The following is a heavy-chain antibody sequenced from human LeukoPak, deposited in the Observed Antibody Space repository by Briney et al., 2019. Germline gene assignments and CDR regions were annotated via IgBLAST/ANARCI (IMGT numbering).Heavy chain of an antibody. CDR2: ISAGNGNT. Sequence: ASVTVSFTASEYTFTSYAIHWVRQAPGQRLEWMGWISAGNGNTKYSQNFQGRVTFISNTSATTALMELSSLRSEDAAVYYCARDSGSGNNDYWGQGTLVTVSS. D-gene: IGHD1-26*01. CDR3: ARDSGSGNNDY. CDR1: EYTFTSYA. J-gene: IGHJ4*02. V-gene: IGHV1-3*01.